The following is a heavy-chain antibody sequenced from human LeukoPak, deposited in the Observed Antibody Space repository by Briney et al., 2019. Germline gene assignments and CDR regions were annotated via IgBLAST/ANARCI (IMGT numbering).Heavy chain of an antibody. D-gene: IGHD4-17*01. CDR3: ARYGPVPYYYYGMDV. Sequence: ASVKVSCKASGYTFTGYYMHWVRQAPGQGLEWMGWINPNSGGTNYAQKFQGRVTMTRDTSISTAYMELSRLRSDDTAVYYCARYGPVPYYYYGMDVWGQGTTVTVSS. J-gene: IGHJ6*02. CDR2: INPNSGGT. CDR1: GYTFTGYY. V-gene: IGHV1-2*02.